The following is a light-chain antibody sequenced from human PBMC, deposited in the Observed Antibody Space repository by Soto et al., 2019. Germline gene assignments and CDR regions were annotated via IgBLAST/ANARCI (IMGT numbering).Light chain of an antibody. CDR3: ASWDSSVSGVV. CDR2: DTY. V-gene: IGLV1-51*01. Sequence: QSVLTQPPSVSAAPGQKVTISCSGRSFNVGNNYVCWYQQVAGTAPKLLIYDTYKRPSGIPDRFSGSKSGTLATLGITGLQTGDEAYYYCASWDSSVSGVVFGGGTQLTVL. J-gene: IGLJ3*02. CDR1: SFNVGNNY.